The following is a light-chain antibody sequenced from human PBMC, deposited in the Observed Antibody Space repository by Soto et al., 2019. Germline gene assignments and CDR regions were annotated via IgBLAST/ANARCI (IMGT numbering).Light chain of an antibody. Sequence: QSALTQPASVSGSPGQSITISCSGTSNDVGAYNSVSWYQQHPGRAPKLILYDVTSRPSNVSNRFSGSKSGNTASLSISGLRPEDEADYFCSSYTRTATRYVFGSGTKVTVL. CDR2: DVT. CDR3: SSYTRTATRYV. CDR1: SNDVGAYNS. V-gene: IGLV2-14*03. J-gene: IGLJ1*01.